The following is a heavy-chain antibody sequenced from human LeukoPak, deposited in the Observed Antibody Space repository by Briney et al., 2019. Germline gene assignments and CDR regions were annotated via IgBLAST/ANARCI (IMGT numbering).Heavy chain of an antibody. CDR3: ARGSARWLEADDAFDI. J-gene: IGHJ3*02. Sequence: GGSLRLSCAASGFTFSSYDMHWVRQATGKGLEWVSAIGTAGDTYYPGSVKGRFTISRENAKNSLYLQMNSLRAGDTAVYYCARGSARWLEADDAFDIWGQGTMVTVSS. D-gene: IGHD6-19*01. CDR1: GFTFSSYD. CDR2: IGTAGDT. V-gene: IGHV3-13*01.